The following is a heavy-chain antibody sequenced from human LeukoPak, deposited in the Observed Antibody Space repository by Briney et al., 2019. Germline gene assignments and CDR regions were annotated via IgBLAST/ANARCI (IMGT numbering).Heavy chain of an antibody. CDR3: ARGRVSSSTWYSTYYYFFYMDF. CDR1: DDSITMYY. CDR2: VDHTGST. J-gene: IGHJ6*03. V-gene: IGHV4-59*01. Sequence: PSETLSLTCTVSDDSITMYYWTWIRQPPGKGLEWIGYVDHTGSTKFNPSLNGRVSISRDTSNNFFSLRLRSVTAADTAIYFCARGRVSSSTWYSTYYYFFYMDFWGKGTTVTVSS. D-gene: IGHD4-11*01.